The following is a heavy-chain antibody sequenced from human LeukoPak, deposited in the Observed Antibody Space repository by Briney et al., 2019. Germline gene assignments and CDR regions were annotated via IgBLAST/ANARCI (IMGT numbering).Heavy chain of an antibody. J-gene: IGHJ4*02. V-gene: IGHV1-24*01. CDR2: FDPEDGET. Sequence: ASVKVSCKVSGYTLTELSMHWVRQAPGKGLEWMGGFDPEDGETIYAQKFQGRVTITADESTSTAYMELSSLRSEDTAVYYCARDGPAVPAAPHYFDYWGQGTLVTVSS. D-gene: IGHD2-2*01. CDR3: ARDGPAVPAAPHYFDY. CDR1: GYTLTELS.